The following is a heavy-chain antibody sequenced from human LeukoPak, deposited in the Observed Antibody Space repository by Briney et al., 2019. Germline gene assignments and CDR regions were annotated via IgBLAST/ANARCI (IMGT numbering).Heavy chain of an antibody. CDR2: ISTTGGGT. D-gene: IGHD2-2*01. V-gene: IGHV3-23*01. Sequence: GVPLRLPCAASGFTFSSYPMTGLREAPGKGLEGVSAISTTGGGTYYAGSVKGRFTIFRDNSKNTLYLQKNSLRAEDTAVYSCAKDRGDCSSTSCYLSDWGQGTLVTVSS. CDR3: AKDRGDCSSTSCYLSD. J-gene: IGHJ4*02. CDR1: GFTFSSYP.